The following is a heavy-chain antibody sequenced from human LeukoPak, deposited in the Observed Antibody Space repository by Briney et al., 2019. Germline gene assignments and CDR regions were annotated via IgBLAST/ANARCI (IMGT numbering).Heavy chain of an antibody. D-gene: IGHD6-19*01. V-gene: IGHV3-33*01. CDR2: IWYDGSNK. J-gene: IGHJ5*02. CDR3: ARDPYSSGRNWFDP. CDR1: GFTFSSYG. Sequence: GRSLRLSCAASGFTFSSYGMHWVRQAPGKGLEWVALIWYDGSNKYYADSVKGRFTISRDKSKNTLYLQMKSLRAEDTAVYYCARDPYSSGRNWFDPWGQGTLVTVSS.